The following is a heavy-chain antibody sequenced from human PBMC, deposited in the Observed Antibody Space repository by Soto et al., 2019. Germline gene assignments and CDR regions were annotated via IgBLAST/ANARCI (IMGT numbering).Heavy chain of an antibody. CDR2: IYHSGST. V-gene: IGHV4-4*02. D-gene: IGHD6-13*01. J-gene: IGHJ5*02. CDR3: ARDLGLESSWKGWFDP. Sequence: SHTVYRNSAVYGKCISRSSWWIWISKPPGKGLEWIGEIYHSGSTNYNPSLKSRVTISVDKSKNQFSLKLSSVTAADTAVYYCARDLGLESSWKGWFDPLGQGTLVTGSS. CDR1: GKCISRSSW.